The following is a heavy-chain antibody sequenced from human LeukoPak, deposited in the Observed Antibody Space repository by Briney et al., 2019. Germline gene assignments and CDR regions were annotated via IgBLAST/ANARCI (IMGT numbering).Heavy chain of an antibody. CDR3: ARQLTGDRDGGEN. J-gene: IGHJ4*02. V-gene: IGHV4-39*01. D-gene: IGHD7-27*01. Sequence: NPSETLSLTCTVSGGSVSNTGSYWGWIRQPPGKGLEWIGSIYYSGRTYHNPSLKSRVTISVDTPKNQFSLRLSSVTAADTAVYYCARQLTGDRDGGENWGQGTLVTVSS. CDR2: IYYSGRT. CDR1: GGSVSNTGSY.